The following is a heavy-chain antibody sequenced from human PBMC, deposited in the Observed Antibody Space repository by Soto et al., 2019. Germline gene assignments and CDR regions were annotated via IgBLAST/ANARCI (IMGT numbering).Heavy chain of an antibody. V-gene: IGHV3-30-3*01. CDR3: ARGGYYNNYESPFDY. J-gene: IGHJ4*02. D-gene: IGHD4-4*01. Sequence: QVQLVESGGGVVQPGRSLRLSCAASGFTFSSYAMHWVRQAPGKGLEWVAVISYDGSNKYYADSVKGRFTISRDNSKKTLYLQMNSLRADDTAVYYCARGGYYNNYESPFDYWGQGTLVTVSS. CDR2: ISYDGSNK. CDR1: GFTFSSYA.